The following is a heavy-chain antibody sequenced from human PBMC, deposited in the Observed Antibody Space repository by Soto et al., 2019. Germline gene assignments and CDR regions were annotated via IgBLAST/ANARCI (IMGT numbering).Heavy chain of an antibody. CDR2: INPNSGGT. Sequence: ASVNVSCKSSGYTFTGYYMHWVRQAPGQGLEWMGWINPNSGGTNYAQKFQGRVTMTRDTSISTAYMELSRLRSDDTAVYYCETGEVSGAFDIWGQGTMVTVSS. CDR1: GYTFTGYY. D-gene: IGHD7-27*01. V-gene: IGHV1-2*02. J-gene: IGHJ3*02. CDR3: ETGEVSGAFDI.